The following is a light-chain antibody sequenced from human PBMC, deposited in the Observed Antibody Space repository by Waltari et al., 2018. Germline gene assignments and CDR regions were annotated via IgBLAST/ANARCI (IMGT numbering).Light chain of an antibody. Sequence: DIQMTQSPSSLSASVGDRVTITCQASQHIYNYLNWYQQKPGKAPKLLIYAASNLQTGVPSRFSGGGSGTDFTFVISNLQPEDIATYYCQQYTSYPLTFGGGTKVEIK. CDR3: QQYTSYPLT. CDR1: QHIYNY. V-gene: IGKV1-33*01. J-gene: IGKJ4*01. CDR2: AAS.